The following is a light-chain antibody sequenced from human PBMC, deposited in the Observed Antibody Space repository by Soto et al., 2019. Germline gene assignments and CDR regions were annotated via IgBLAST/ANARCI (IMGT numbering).Light chain of an antibody. Sequence: AIRMTQSPSSFSASTGDRVTITCRASQGISSYLAWYQQKPGKAPKLLIYAASTLQSGVPSRFSGSGSGTDFTLTISCLQSEDFAVNCCQHYGGSHMYTFGQGTKLQIK. CDR1: QGISSY. V-gene: IGKV1-8*01. J-gene: IGKJ2*01. CDR3: QHYGGSHMYT. CDR2: AAS.